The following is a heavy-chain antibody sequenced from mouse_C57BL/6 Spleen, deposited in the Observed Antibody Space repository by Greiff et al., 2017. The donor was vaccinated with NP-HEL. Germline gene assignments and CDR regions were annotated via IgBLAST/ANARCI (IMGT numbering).Heavy chain of an antibody. Sequence: VQLQQSGAELARPGASVKLSCKASGYTFTSYGISWVKQRTGQGLEWIGEIYPRSGNTYYNEKFKGKATLTADKSSSTAYMELRSLTSEDSAVYFCARGNGSSYRAWFAYWGQGTLVTVSA. V-gene: IGHV1-81*01. CDR2: IYPRSGNT. D-gene: IGHD1-1*01. CDR3: ARGNGSSYRAWFAY. CDR1: GYTFTSYG. J-gene: IGHJ3*01.